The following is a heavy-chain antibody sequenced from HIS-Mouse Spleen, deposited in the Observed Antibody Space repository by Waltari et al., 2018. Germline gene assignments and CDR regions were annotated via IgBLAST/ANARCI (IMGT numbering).Heavy chain of an antibody. D-gene: IGHD1-7*01. V-gene: IGHV4-34*01. CDR3: AGYNWNYGTDY. CDR2: INHSGST. CDR1: GGSFSGYY. Sequence: QVQLQQWGAGLLKPSETLSLTCAVYGGSFSGYYWSWIRQPPGKGLAWIREINHSGSTNYNPSLKSRVTISVDTSKNQFSLKLSSVTAADTAVYYCAGYNWNYGTDYWGQGTLVTVSS. J-gene: IGHJ4*02.